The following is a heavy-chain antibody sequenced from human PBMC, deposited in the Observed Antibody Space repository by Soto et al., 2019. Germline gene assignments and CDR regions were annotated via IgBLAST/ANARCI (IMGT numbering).Heavy chain of an antibody. J-gene: IGHJ4*02. Sequence: QVQLQESGPGLVKPSETLSLTCAVSGASFGTYYWSWIRQPPGKGLEWIGYIFYSGHLKYNPSLTGRLTRSVAPSKNQTSLRLTSVTAAATAVYYCAREGGGYRFDYWGQGTLVTVSA. V-gene: IGHV4-59*01. D-gene: IGHD1-26*01. CDR2: IFYSGHL. CDR3: AREGGGYRFDY. CDR1: GASFGTYY.